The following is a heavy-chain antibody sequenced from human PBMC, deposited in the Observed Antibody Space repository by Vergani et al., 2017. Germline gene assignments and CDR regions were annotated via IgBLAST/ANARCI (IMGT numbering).Heavy chain of an antibody. J-gene: IGHJ4*02. CDR2: IDHTGRP. Sequence: QVQLQQWGGGLLKPSETLSLTCVVNGGSFTSYHWTWIRQSPGEGLEWVGDIDHTGRPDYNPSLKSRLTMSVDKSRNQFSLKLSSVTAADTAVYYCARGNRKITMVRGVIPHFDYWGQGTLVTVSS. V-gene: IGHV4-34*01. CDR1: GGSFTSYH. CDR3: ARGNRKITMVRGVIPHFDY. D-gene: IGHD3-10*01.